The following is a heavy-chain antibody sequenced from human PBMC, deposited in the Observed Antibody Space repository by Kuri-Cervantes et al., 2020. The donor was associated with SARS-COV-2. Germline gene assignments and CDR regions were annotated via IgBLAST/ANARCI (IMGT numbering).Heavy chain of an antibody. Sequence: GESLKISCAAAGFTFDDYGMSWGRQAPGKGLEWVANRKQDGSEKYYVDSVKGRFTISRDNAKNTLYLQMNSLRAEDTAVYYCARPLMAGPHYFDFWGQGTLVTVSS. CDR1: GFTFDDYG. CDR3: ARPLMAGPHYFDF. J-gene: IGHJ4*02. CDR2: RKQDGSEK. V-gene: IGHV3-7*01. D-gene: IGHD6-19*01.